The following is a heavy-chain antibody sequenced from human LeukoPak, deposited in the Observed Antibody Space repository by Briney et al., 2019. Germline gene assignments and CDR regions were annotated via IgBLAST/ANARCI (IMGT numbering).Heavy chain of an antibody. V-gene: IGHV4-59*08. J-gene: IGHJ4*02. CDR3: ARLALLNDPVF. D-gene: IGHD2-8*01. Sequence: SETLSLTCTVSGGSISSYYWSWIRQPPGKGLEWIGYIYYSGSTNYNPSLKSRVAISVDTSKNQFSLSLSSVTAADTAFYFCARLALLNDPVFWGQGTLVTVSS. CDR2: IYYSGST. CDR1: GGSISSYY.